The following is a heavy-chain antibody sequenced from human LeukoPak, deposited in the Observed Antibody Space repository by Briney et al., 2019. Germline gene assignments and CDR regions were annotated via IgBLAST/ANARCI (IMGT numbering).Heavy chain of an antibody. CDR2: INAGNGNT. CDR1: GYSFTNYA. J-gene: IGHJ4*02. CDR3: ASRYCSGGSCYGSLDY. D-gene: IGHD2-15*01. Sequence: ASVKVSCKTSGYSFTNYAMHWVRQAPGQRLEWMGWINAGNGNTKYSQEFQGRVTITWDTSASTAYMELSSLRSGDMAVYYCASRYCSGGSCYGSLDYWGQGTLVTVSS. V-gene: IGHV1-3*03.